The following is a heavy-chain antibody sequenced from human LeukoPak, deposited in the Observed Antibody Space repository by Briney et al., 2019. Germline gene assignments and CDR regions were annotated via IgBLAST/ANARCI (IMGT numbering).Heavy chain of an antibody. Sequence: GGSLRLSCAASGFTFSSYAMHWVRQAPGKGLEWVAVISYDGSNKYYADSVKGRFTISRDNSKNTLYLQMNSLRAEDTAVYYCAKDQSDDFWSGYYKEVSGSFDYWGQGTLVTVSS. D-gene: IGHD3-3*01. CDR2: ISYDGSNK. J-gene: IGHJ4*02. CDR3: AKDQSDDFWSGYYKEVSGSFDY. V-gene: IGHV3-30-3*01. CDR1: GFTFSSYA.